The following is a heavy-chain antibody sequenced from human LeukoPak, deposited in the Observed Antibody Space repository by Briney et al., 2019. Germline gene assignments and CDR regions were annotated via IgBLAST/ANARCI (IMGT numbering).Heavy chain of an antibody. J-gene: IGHJ6*02. CDR1: GYTFTSYG. D-gene: IGHD2-2*02. CDR3: ARGGCSSTSCYSPYYYYGMDV. Sequence: ASVKVSCKASGYTFTSYGISWVRQAPGQGLEWMGWISAYNGNTNYAQKLQGRVTMTTDTSTSTAYMELRSLRSDDTAVYYCARGGCSSTSCYSPYYYYGMDVWSQGTTVTVSS. V-gene: IGHV1-18*01. CDR2: ISAYNGNT.